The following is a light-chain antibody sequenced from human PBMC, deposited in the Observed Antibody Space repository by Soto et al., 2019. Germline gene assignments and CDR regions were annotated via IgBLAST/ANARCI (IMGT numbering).Light chain of an antibody. CDR2: DAS. Sequence: EIVLTQSPATLSLSPGERATLSCGASQSVGSDLAWYQQKPGQPPRLLIYDASNRATGIPARFSGSGSGTDFTLTISSLGPDDFAVYFCQQRSNWPRTFGQGTKVVIK. CDR3: QQRSNWPRT. CDR1: QSVGSD. J-gene: IGKJ1*01. V-gene: IGKV3-11*01.